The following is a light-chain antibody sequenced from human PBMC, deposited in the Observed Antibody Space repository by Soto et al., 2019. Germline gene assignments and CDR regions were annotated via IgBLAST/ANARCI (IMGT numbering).Light chain of an antibody. CDR2: SNN. CDR3: ATWDDSPDGPV. CDR1: SSNIGSNT. Sequence: QAVVTQPPSASGTPGQRVTISCSGSSSNIGSNTVNWYQQLPGTAPKLLIYSNNQRPSGVPDRFSGSKSGTSASLAISGLQSEDEADYYCATWDDSPDGPVFGGGTKVTVL. J-gene: IGLJ2*01. V-gene: IGLV1-44*01.